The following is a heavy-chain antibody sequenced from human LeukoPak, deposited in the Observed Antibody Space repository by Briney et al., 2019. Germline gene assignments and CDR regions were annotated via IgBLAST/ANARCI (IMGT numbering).Heavy chain of an antibody. CDR3: ARLTSGVTTFVY. J-gene: IGHJ4*02. Sequence: PGGSLRLFCAASGLTICNNWMSWVRQAPGKGLEGVASINSGGGDRRFVDSVEGRFTISRDNAANSLYLQMNSLRDEDTAVYYCARLTSGVTTFVYWGQGALVTV. D-gene: IGHD3-10*02. V-gene: IGHV3-7*01. CDR1: GLTICNNW. CDR2: INSGGGDR.